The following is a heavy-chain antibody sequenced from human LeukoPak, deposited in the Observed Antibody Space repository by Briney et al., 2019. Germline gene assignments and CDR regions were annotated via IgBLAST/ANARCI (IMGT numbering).Heavy chain of an antibody. D-gene: IGHD3-22*01. J-gene: IGHJ3*02. Sequence: SETLSLTCTVSGYSISIGYYWGWIRQPPGKGLEWIGSIYHSGSAYYNPSLKSRVTISVDTSKNQFSLKLSSVTAADTAVYYCARSLDVYSSRDAFDIWGQGTMVTVSS. V-gene: IGHV4-38-2*02. CDR1: GYSISIGYY. CDR3: ARSLDVYSSRDAFDI. CDR2: IYHSGSA.